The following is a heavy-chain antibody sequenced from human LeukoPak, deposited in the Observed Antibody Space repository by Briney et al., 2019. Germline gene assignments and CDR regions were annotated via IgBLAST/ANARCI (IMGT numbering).Heavy chain of an antibody. J-gene: IGHJ4*02. CDR3: ARDLWGSYSTGSYLDY. D-gene: IGHD6-19*01. Sequence: PTGGSLRLSCAVSGFPFTNYWMSWVRQAPGKGLEWAANIKEDGSVMYYVDSLKGRFTISRDSAQNSLYLQMNSLRVEDTAVYFCARDLWGSYSTGSYLDYWGQGALVTVSS. CDR1: GFPFTNYW. V-gene: IGHV3-7*01. CDR2: IKEDGSVM.